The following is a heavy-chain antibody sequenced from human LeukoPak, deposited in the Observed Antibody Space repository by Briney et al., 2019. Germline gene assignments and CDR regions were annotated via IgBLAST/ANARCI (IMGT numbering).Heavy chain of an antibody. V-gene: IGHV4-39*07. CDR1: GGSISSSSYY. Sequence: PSETLSLTCTVSGGSISSSSYYWGWIRQPPGKGLEWIGSIYYSGSTYYNPSLKSRVTISVDTSKNQFSLKLSSVAAADTAVYYCARAARKGWPDYWGQGTLVTVSS. CDR2: IYYSGST. CDR3: ARAARKGWPDY. D-gene: IGHD6-19*01. J-gene: IGHJ4*02.